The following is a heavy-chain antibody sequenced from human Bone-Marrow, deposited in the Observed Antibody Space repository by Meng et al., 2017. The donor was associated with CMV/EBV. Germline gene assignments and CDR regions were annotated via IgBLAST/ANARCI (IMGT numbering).Heavy chain of an antibody. CDR3: ARVPPPPYDYVWGSYRYNGYYFDY. D-gene: IGHD3-16*02. CDR1: GYTFTSYG. J-gene: IGHJ4*02. V-gene: IGHV1-18*01. CDR2: ISAYNGNT. Sequence: VSVKVSCKASGYTFTSYGISWVRQAPGQGLEWMGWISAYNGNTNYAQKLQGRVTMTTDTSTSTAYMELRSLRSDDTAVYYCARVPPPPYDYVWGSYRYNGYYFDYWGQGTLVTFSS.